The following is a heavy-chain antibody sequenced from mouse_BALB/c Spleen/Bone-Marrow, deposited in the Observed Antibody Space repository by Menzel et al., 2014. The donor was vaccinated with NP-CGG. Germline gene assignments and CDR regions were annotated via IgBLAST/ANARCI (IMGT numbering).Heavy chain of an antibody. D-gene: IGHD1-1*01. CDR1: GYALTSYA. J-gene: IGHJ2*01. CDR2: IDPYNGGT. V-gene: IGHV1S135*01. CDR3: AREYYCSSPDY. Sequence: LQESGPELVKPGVSVKVSCKPYGYALTSYAMYWVKPRHGKSLEWIGYIDPYNGGTSYNQKFKGKPTLTVDKSSSTTYMQLNSLTSEDSAVYYCAREYYCSSPDYWGQGSTLTVAS.